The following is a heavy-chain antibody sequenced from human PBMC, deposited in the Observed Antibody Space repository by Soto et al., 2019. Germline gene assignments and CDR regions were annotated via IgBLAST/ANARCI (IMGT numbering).Heavy chain of an antibody. CDR3: ARAGVYDFWSGYSNDAFDI. Sequence: SETLSLTCTVSSGSMSGYYWNWIRQPPGKGLEWIGYIYYSGSTNYNPSLKSRVTISVDTSKNQFSLKLSSVTAADTAVYYCARAGVYDFWSGYSNDAFDIWGQGTMVTVSS. D-gene: IGHD3-3*01. V-gene: IGHV4-59*01. CDR2: IYYSGST. CDR1: SGSMSGYY. J-gene: IGHJ3*02.